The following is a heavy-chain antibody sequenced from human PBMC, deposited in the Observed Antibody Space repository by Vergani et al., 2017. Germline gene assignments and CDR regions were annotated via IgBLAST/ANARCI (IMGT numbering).Heavy chain of an antibody. D-gene: IGHD1-14*01. Sequence: EVQLVESGGVLVQPGGSLRLSCAASGFAVSSNYMSWVRQAPGKGLGWVSVIYTAGYTYYADSLKCRFTISRDNSKNTLYLQMNSLRVEDTAVYYCARNRPSSDYMDVWGKGTTVTVSS. V-gene: IGHV3-66*02. CDR3: ARNRPSSDYMDV. CDR1: GFAVSSNY. J-gene: IGHJ6*03. CDR2: IYTAGYT.